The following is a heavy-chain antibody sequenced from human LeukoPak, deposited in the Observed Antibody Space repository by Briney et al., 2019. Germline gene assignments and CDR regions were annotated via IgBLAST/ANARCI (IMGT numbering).Heavy chain of an antibody. D-gene: IGHD2-2*01. CDR1: GGTFSSYA. Sequence: SVKVSCKASGGTFSSYAISWVRQAPGQGLEWMGGIIPIFGTANYAQKFQGRVTITADESTNTAYMELSSLRSEDTAVYYCARDTLVVPAAISGRYYYYGMDVWGKGTTVTVSS. CDR2: IIPIFGTA. CDR3: ARDTLVVPAAISGRYYYYGMDV. J-gene: IGHJ6*04. V-gene: IGHV1-69*13.